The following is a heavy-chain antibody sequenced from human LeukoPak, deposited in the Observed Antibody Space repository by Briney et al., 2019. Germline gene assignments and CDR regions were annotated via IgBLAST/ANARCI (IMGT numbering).Heavy chain of an antibody. CDR1: GFTFSSYG. D-gene: IGHD5-24*01. CDR3: AKDHSRDGYNLDY. Sequence: GGSLRLSCAASGFTFSSYGMHWVRQAPGKGLEWEAFIRYDGSNKYYADSVKGRFTISRDNSKNTLYLQMNSLRAEDTAVYYCAKDHSRDGYNLDYWGQRTLVTVSS. CDR2: IRYDGSNK. J-gene: IGHJ4*02. V-gene: IGHV3-30*02.